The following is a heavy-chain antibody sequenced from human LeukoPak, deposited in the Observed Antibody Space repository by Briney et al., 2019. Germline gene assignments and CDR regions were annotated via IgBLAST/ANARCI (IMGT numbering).Heavy chain of an antibody. CDR1: GGSISSSSYY. J-gene: IGHJ6*03. Sequence: SESLSLTCTVSGGSISSSSYYWGWIRQPPGKGLEWIGIIYYSGSTYYNPSLKSRVTISVDTSKNQFSLKLSSVTAADTAVYYCARVVIRGLIAAAGKGGPYYMDVWGKGTTVTVSS. D-gene: IGHD6-13*01. CDR3: ARVVIRGLIAAAGKGGPYYMDV. CDR2: IYYSGST. V-gene: IGHV4-39*07.